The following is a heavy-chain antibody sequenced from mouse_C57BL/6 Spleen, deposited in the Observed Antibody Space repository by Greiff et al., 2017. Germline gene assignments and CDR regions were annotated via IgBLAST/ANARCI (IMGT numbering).Heavy chain of an antibody. CDR3: ARNGSSWRYFDV. CDR1: GFTFSDYG. D-gene: IGHD1-1*01. J-gene: IGHJ1*03. CDR2: ISSGSSTI. V-gene: IGHV5-17*01. Sequence: DVKLVESGGGLVKPGGSLKLSCAASGFTFSDYGMHWVRQAPEKGLEWVAYISSGSSTIYYADTVKGRFTISRDNAKNTLFLQMTSLRSEDTAMYYCARNGSSWRYFDVWGTGTTVTVSS.